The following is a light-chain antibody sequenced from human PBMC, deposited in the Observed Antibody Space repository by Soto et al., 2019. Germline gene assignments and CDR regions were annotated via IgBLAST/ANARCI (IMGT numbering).Light chain of an antibody. J-gene: IGLJ2*01. Sequence: QSALTQPPSVSGSPGQSVTISCTGTSSDVGSYNRVSWYQQPPGTAPKLIIYEVSHRPSGVPDRFSGSRSGNTASLTISGLQAQDEAEYYCSSYTTSSTPVVFGGGTKLTVL. CDR2: EVS. V-gene: IGLV2-18*02. CDR1: SSDVGSYNR. CDR3: SSYTTSSTPVV.